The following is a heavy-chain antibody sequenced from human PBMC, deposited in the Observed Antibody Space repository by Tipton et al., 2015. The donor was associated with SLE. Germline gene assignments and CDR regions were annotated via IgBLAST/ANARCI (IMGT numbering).Heavy chain of an antibody. CDR3: ARVGYSSSWYFDY. CDR2: ISGSGGST. D-gene: IGHD6-13*01. V-gene: IGHV3-23*01. Sequence: SLRLSCAASGFTFSSYAMSWVRQAPGKGLEWVSAISGSGGSTYYADSVKGRFTISRDNSKNTLYLQMNSLRAEDTAVYYCARVGYSSSWYFDYWGQGTLVTVSS. CDR1: GFTFSSYA. J-gene: IGHJ4*02.